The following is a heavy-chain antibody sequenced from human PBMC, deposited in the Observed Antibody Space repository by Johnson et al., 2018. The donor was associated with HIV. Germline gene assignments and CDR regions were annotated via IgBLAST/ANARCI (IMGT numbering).Heavy chain of an antibody. D-gene: IGHD2-8*02. CDR2: IKQDGSET. V-gene: IGHV3-7*03. CDR3: ARAIEVVVYAIRGRAFDI. Sequence: VQLVESGGGVVQPGRSLRLSCAASGFTFSSYAMHWVRQAPGKGLEWVAKIKQDGSETYYVDSVKGRFTISRDNSKNTLYLHMNSLRAEDTALYYCARAIEVVVYAIRGRAFDIWGQGTMVTVSS. J-gene: IGHJ3*02. CDR1: GFTFSSYA.